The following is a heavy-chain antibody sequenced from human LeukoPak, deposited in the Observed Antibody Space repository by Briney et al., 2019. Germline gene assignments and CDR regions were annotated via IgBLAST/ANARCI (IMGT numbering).Heavy chain of an antibody. CDR1: GGTFSSYA. D-gene: IGHD3-10*01. V-gene: IGHV1-69*05. Sequence: ASVKVSCKASGGTFSSYAISWVRQAPGQGLEWMGGIIPIFGTANYAQKFQGRVTITTDESTSTAYMELSSLRSEDTAVYYCARAYGSGSYFDYWGQGTPVTVSS. CDR3: ARAYGSGSYFDY. CDR2: IIPIFGTA. J-gene: IGHJ4*02.